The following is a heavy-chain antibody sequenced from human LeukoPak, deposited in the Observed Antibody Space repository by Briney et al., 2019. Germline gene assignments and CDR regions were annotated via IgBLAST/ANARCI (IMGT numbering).Heavy chain of an antibody. D-gene: IGHD4-11*01. J-gene: IGHJ4*02. CDR2: ISSSSSYI. V-gene: IGHV3-21*01. CDR1: GFTFSSYS. CDR3: ARDTRRPYSNYGFDY. Sequence: GGSLRLSCAASGFTFSSYSMNWVRQAPGKGLEWVSSISSSSSYIYYADSVKGRFTISRDNAKNSLYLQMNSLRAEDTAVYYCARDTRRPYSNYGFDYWGQGTLVTVSS.